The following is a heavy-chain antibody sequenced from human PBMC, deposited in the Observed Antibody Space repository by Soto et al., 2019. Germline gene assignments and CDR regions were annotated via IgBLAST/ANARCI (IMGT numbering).Heavy chain of an antibody. J-gene: IGHJ4*02. CDR1: GYAFTSYY. CDR3: AREGYSYGFFDY. Sequence: ASVNVSCKAAGYAFTSYYMHWVRQAPGQGLEWMGIINPSGGSTSYAQKFQGRVTMTRDTSTSTVYMELSSLRSEDTAVYYCAREGYSYGFFDYCGQGTLVTVYS. CDR2: INPSGGST. D-gene: IGHD5-18*01. V-gene: IGHV1-46*01.